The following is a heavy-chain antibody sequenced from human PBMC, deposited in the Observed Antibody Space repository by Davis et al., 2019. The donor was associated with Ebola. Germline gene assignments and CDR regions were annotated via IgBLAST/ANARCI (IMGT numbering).Heavy chain of an antibody. V-gene: IGHV3-9*01. CDR1: GFTFSNYA. CDR2: IDWNSANT. CDR3: AKEGVAGMDV. Sequence: SLKISCAASGFTFSNYAMHWVRQAPGKGLEWVAGIDWNSANTGYADSVKGRFTISRDNAKNSLYLQMNSLRVEDTALYYCAKEGVAGMDVWGKGTTVTASS. D-gene: IGHD2-8*01. J-gene: IGHJ6*04.